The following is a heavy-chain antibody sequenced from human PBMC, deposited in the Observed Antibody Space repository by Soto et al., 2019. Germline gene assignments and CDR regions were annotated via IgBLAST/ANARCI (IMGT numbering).Heavy chain of an antibody. V-gene: IGHV1-46*01. D-gene: IGHD2-21*02. J-gene: IGHJ6*02. CDR2: INPSGGST. CDR3: ARDQGYCGDDCYHGSMDGMGV. CDR1: GFIFTNYH. Sequence: GASVKVSCKASGFIFTNYHMHWVRQAPGQGLEWMGMINPSGGSTGYAQNFQGRVTMTRHTSTSTVYMQLGSLRSEDTAVHYCARDQGYCGDDCYHGSMDGMGVWGQETTVTVSS.